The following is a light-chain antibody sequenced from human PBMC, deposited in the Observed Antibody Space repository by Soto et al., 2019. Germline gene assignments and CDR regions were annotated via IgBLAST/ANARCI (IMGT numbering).Light chain of an antibody. Sequence: QSVLTQPASVSGSPGQSITISCTGTSSDIGAYNFVSWYQQHPGKAPKLMIYDVSNRPSGVSNRFSGSKSGDTASLTISGPRAEDGADYYCSSYTFSAGVVLGTGTRVTV. CDR3: SSYTFSAGVV. J-gene: IGLJ1*01. V-gene: IGLV2-14*03. CDR2: DVS. CDR1: SSDIGAYNF.